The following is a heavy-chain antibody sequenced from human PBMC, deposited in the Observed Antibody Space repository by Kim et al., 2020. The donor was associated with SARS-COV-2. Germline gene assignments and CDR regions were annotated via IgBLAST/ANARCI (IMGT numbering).Heavy chain of an antibody. D-gene: IGHD4-17*01. V-gene: IGHV1-69*02. Sequence: YAQKFQGRVTITADKATSTAYMEPSSLRSEDTAVYYCASNDYGAYGYFDLWGRGTLVTVSS. J-gene: IGHJ2*01. CDR3: ASNDYGAYGYFDL.